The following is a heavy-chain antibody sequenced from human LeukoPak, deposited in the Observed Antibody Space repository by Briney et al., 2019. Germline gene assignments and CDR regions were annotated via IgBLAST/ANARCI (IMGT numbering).Heavy chain of an antibody. CDR1: GDSISSNSYY. Sequence: PSETLSLTCTVSGDSISSNSYYWVWIRQPPGKGLEWIGSINYSGNTYYTSSLKSRVTISVDTSRNHFSLKLSSVTAADTAVYSCARLVTSNTDCNYFDYWGQGTLVTVSS. J-gene: IGHJ4*02. V-gene: IGHV4-39*02. D-gene: IGHD4-11*01. CDR2: INYSGNT. CDR3: ARLVTSNTDCNYFDY.